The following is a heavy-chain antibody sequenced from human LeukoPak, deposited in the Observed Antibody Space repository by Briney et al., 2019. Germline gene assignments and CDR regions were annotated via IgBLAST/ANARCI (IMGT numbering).Heavy chain of an antibody. Sequence: GGSLSLSCAASGLTFSNYGMHWVRQAPGKGLEWVAFIHYAGTNKYFADSVKGRFTISRDNSKNTLYLQMNSLRTEDTAVYYCAKDRCSNGVGCYYYYMDVWGKGTTVTISS. CDR3: AKDRCSNGVGCYYYYMDV. J-gene: IGHJ6*03. CDR1: GLTFSNYG. D-gene: IGHD2-8*01. V-gene: IGHV3-30*02. CDR2: IHYAGTNK.